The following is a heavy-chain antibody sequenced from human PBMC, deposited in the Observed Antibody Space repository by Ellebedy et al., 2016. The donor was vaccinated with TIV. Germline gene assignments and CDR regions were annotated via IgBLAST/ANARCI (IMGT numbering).Heavy chain of an antibody. Sequence: SQTLSLTXAVEGGAFRGYFWRWIRQSPGKGLEWIGEINHSGSTNYNPSLKSRVTMSVDTTKKHISLRLSSVTAADTAVYYCARVGDYYGSGSLDYWGRGTLVAVSS. D-gene: IGHD3-10*01. J-gene: IGHJ4*02. CDR3: ARVGDYYGSGSLDY. V-gene: IGHV4-34*01. CDR2: INHSGST. CDR1: GGAFRGYF.